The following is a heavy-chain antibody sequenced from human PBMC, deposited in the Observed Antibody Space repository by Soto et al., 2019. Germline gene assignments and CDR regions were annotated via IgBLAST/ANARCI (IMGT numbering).Heavy chain of an antibody. Sequence: PGGSMRLSCAASGFTFSSYSINWVRQAPGKGLEWVSYISSSSSTIYYADSVKGRFTISRDNAKDSLYLQMNSLRAEDTAVYYCARDGIVVVVAATSRGYMDVWAKGPRSPSP. CDR2: ISSSSSTI. J-gene: IGHJ6*03. D-gene: IGHD2-15*01. V-gene: IGHV3-48*01. CDR1: GFTFSSYS. CDR3: ARDGIVVVVAATSRGYMDV.